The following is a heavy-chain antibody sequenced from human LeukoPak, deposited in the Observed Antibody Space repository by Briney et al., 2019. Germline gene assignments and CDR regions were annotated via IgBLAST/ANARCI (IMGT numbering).Heavy chain of an antibody. CDR2: IYYSGST. CDR1: GGSISSYY. J-gene: IGHJ4*02. D-gene: IGHD3-9*01. V-gene: IGHV4-59*01. CDR3: ARVPVLRYFDPTSYYFDY. Sequence: NPSETLSLTCTVSGGSISSYYWSWIRQPPGKGLEWIGYIYYSGSTNYNPSLKSRVTISVDTSKNQFSLKLSSVTAADTAVYYCARVPVLRYFDPTSYYFDYWGQGTLVTVSS.